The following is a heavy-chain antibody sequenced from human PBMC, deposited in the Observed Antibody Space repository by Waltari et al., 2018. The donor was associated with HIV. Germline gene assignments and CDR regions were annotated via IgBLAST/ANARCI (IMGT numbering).Heavy chain of an antibody. CDR3: ARVKQQLARSYHYYYGMDV. CDR1: GGSISSYS. Sequence: QVQLQESGPGLVKPSETLSLTCTVAGGSISSYSWSWIRQPPGKGLEWIGYIYYSGSTNYNPSLKSRVTISVDTSKNQFALKLSSVTAADTAVYYCARVKQQLARSYHYYYGMDVWGQGTTVTVSS. D-gene: IGHD6-13*01. V-gene: IGHV4-59*01. J-gene: IGHJ6*02. CDR2: IYYSGST.